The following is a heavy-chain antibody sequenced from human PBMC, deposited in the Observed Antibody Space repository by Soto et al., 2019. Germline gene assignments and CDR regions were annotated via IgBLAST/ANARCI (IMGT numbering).Heavy chain of an antibody. V-gene: IGHV3-66*01. J-gene: IGHJ4*02. D-gene: IGHD5-12*01. Sequence: AGGSLRLSCAASGFTVTSNYMSWVRQAPGKGLEWVSVIYSDGSTYYAXSVXGXXXXXXXNSXXTLYLQMNSLRAEDTAVYYCANQRGGYDRDFDYWGQGTLVTVSS. CDR2: IYSDGST. CDR1: GFTVTSNY. CDR3: ANQRGGYDRDFDY.